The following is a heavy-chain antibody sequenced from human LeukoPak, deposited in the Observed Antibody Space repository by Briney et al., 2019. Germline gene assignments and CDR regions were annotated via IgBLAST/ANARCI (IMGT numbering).Heavy chain of an antibody. CDR1: GYTFTGYY. D-gene: IGHD2-2*01. V-gene: IGHV1-2*04. Sequence: ASVKVSCEASGYTFTGYYMHWVRQAPGQGLEWMGWINPNSGGTNYAQKFQGWVTMTRDTSISTAYMELSRLRSDDTAVYYCARGRGDQLPPVAFDYWGQGTLVTVSS. CDR3: ARGRGDQLPPVAFDY. CDR2: INPNSGGT. J-gene: IGHJ4*02.